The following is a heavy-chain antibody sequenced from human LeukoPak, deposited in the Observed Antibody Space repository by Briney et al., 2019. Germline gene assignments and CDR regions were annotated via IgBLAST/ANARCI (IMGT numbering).Heavy chain of an antibody. CDR3: ARFNVDTAMVRNDYFDY. D-gene: IGHD5-18*01. V-gene: IGHV4-59*08. Sequence: SETLSLTCTASGGSISSYYWSWIRQPPGKGLEWIGYIYYSGSTNYNPSLKSRVTISVDTSKNQFSLKLSSVTAADTAVYYCARFNVDTAMVRNDYFDYWGQGTLVTVSS. CDR2: IYYSGST. J-gene: IGHJ4*02. CDR1: GGSISSYY.